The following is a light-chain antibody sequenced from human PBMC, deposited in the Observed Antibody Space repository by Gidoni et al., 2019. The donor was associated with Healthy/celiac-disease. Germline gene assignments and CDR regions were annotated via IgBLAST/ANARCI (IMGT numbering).Light chain of an antibody. V-gene: IGKV4-1*01. J-gene: IGKJ1*01. Sequence: IVMTQSPDCLAVSLGERATINCKSSQSVLYSSNNKNYFAWYQQKPGQPPKLLIYWASTRESGVPDRFSGSGSGTDFTLTISSLQAEDVAVYYCQQYYSTPWTFXXXTKVEIK. CDR2: WAS. CDR1: QSVLYSSNNKNY. CDR3: QQYYSTPWT.